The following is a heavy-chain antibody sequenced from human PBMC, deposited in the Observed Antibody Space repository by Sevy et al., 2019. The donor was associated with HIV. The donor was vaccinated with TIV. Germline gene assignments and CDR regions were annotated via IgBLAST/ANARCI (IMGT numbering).Heavy chain of an antibody. J-gene: IGHJ5*02. CDR3: ARDSGYTINYSPGAT. CDR1: GFTFSTYP. CDR2: ISYDGSSK. V-gene: IGHV3-30-3*01. Sequence: GGSLRLSYAGSGFTFSTYPMHWVRQSPGKGLEWVTVISYDGSSKYYADSVKGRFTISRDNSKNTVFLQMDSLRVDDTAVYYCARDSGYTINYSPGATWGPGALVTVSS. D-gene: IGHD5-12*01.